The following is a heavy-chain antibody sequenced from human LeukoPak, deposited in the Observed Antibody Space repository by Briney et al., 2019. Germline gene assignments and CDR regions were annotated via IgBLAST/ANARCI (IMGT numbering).Heavy chain of an antibody. V-gene: IGHV3-7*01. CDR3: AREHYFYYMDG. CDR1: GLTFRNYW. J-gene: IGHJ6*03. Sequence: GGFLRLSCAASGLTFRNYWMSWVRQTPGKGLEWVAIVNQGATQKYYVDSVKGRFTISRDNAENSLYLQMNSLRADDTAVYYCAREHYFYYMDGWGKGTTVTVSS. CDR2: VNQGATQK.